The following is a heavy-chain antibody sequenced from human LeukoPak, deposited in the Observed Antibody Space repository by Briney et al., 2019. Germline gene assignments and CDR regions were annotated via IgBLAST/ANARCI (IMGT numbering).Heavy chain of an antibody. V-gene: IGHV3-23*01. D-gene: IGHD6-13*01. J-gene: IGHJ5*02. CDR3: AKELVIISTVGTVGFDP. CDR1: GFAFSSNA. Sequence: GGSLRLSCAASGFAFSSNAMSWVRQAPGKGLEWVSAISGSGGSTYYADPVKGRFTISRDNFKNTLYLQMNSLRAEDTAVYYCAKELVIISTVGTVGFDPWGQGTLVTVSS. CDR2: ISGSGGST.